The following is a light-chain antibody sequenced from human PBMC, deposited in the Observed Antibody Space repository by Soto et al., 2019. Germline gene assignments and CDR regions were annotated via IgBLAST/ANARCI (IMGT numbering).Light chain of an antibody. CDR2: AAS. CDR3: QKYSGAPPT. CDR1: QAIGIY. V-gene: IGKV1-27*01. J-gene: IGKJ1*01. Sequence: DIQMTQSPSSLSTSVGDRVTITCRASQAIGIYLAWYQQKPGKVPKLLIYAASTLQSGVPSRFSGSGSGTDFTLTINSLQPEDVATYYRQKYSGAPPTFGQGTKVEIK.